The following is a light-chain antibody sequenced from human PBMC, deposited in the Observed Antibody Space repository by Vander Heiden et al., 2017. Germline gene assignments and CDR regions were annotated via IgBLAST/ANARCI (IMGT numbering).Light chain of an antibody. CDR3: QQLSNWPPLT. V-gene: IGKV3-11*02. J-gene: IGKJ4*01. CDR2: DAS. CDR1: QSVSSY. Sequence: EIVLTQSPATRSLSPGESTTLSCRASQSVSSYLAWSQQKPGQAPRLLIYDASNSATGIPARFSGSGYGRDLTLTISSLEHEDCAVYYCQQLSNWPPLTFGGGTKVEIK.